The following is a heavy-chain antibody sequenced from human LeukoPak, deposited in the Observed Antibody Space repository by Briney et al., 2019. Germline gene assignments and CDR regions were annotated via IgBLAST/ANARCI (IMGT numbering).Heavy chain of an antibody. CDR2: ISGSGGST. V-gene: IGHV3-23*01. CDR3: AKDIVVLRYFDWLLFYYYYGMDV. D-gene: IGHD3-9*01. CDR1: GFTFSSYA. J-gene: IGHJ6*02. Sequence: GGSLRLSCAASGFTFSSYAMSWVRQAPGKGLEWVSAISGSGGSTYYADSVKGRFTISRDNSKNTLYLQMNSLRAEDTAVYYCAKDIVVLRYFDWLLFYYYYGMDVWGQGTTVTVSS.